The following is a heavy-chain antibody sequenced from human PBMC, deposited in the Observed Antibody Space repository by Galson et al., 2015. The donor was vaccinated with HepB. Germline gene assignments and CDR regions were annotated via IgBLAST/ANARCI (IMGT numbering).Heavy chain of an antibody. CDR2: IYSDNT. CDR1: GLTVNSNY. Sequence: SLRLSCAASGLTVNSNYMTWVRQAPGKGLEWVSIIYSDNTYYADSVKGRFTISRDSSENTLFLQMCSLGAEDTAVYFCAAGIAKKYYFDYWGQGTLVTVSS. CDR3: AAGIAKKYYFDY. J-gene: IGHJ4*02. V-gene: IGHV3-66*01. D-gene: IGHD6-13*01.